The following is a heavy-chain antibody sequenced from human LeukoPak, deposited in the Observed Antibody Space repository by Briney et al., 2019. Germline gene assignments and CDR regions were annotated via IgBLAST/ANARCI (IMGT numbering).Heavy chain of an antibody. CDR2: INAGNGNT. Sequence: ASVKVSCKASGYTFTTYAMHWVRQAPGQRLEWMGWINAGNGNTKYSQKFQGRVTITRDTSASTAYVELSSLRSEDTAVYYCASRRQYCSTTSCSATFDIWGQGTMVTVSS. V-gene: IGHV1-3*01. CDR3: ASRRQYCSTTSCSATFDI. CDR1: GYTFTTYA. D-gene: IGHD2-2*01. J-gene: IGHJ3*02.